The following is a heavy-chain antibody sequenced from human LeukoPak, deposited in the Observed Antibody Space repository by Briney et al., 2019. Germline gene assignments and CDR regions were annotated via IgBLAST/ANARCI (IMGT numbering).Heavy chain of an antibody. V-gene: IGHV2-5*01. D-gene: IGHD1-1*01. Sequence: ESGPTLVNPTETLTLTCTCSGFSVSSSGLAVGWIRQPPGKALERLGHIYWNDDDRYSTSLKSRLTITRDTSENQVVLTMTNMDPVDTATYYCAHLTTSAFYYDFWGQGALVTVSS. CDR2: IYWNDDD. J-gene: IGHJ4*02. CDR3: AHLTTSAFYYDF. CDR1: GFSVSSSGLA.